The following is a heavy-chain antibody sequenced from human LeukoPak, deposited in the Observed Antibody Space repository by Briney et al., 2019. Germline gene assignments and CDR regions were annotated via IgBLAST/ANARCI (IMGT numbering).Heavy chain of an antibody. V-gene: IGHV4-4*07. CDR2: IDTSGNT. D-gene: IGHD6-13*01. CDR1: GGSISSYY. J-gene: IGHJ2*01. Sequence: SETLSLTCTVSGGSISSYYWSWIRQPAGKGPEWIGRIDTSGNTNYKPSLKSRVTMSVDTSKNQFSLKLNSVTAADTAVYYCARVSSSWYQDWYFDLWGRGTLVTVSS. CDR3: ARVSSSWYQDWYFDL.